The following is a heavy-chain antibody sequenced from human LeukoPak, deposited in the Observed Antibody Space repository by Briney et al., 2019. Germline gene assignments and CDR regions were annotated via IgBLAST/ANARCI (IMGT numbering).Heavy chain of an antibody. V-gene: IGHV3-48*01. Sequence: PGGSLRLSCAASGFTFSSYSMNWVRQAPGKGLEWVSYISSSSSTIYYADSVEGRFTISRDNAKNSLYLQMNSLRAEDTAVYFCARGRYSSAWTPFDYWGQGTLVTVSS. J-gene: IGHJ4*02. CDR1: GFTFSSYS. CDR2: ISSSSSTI. CDR3: ARGRYSSAWTPFDY. D-gene: IGHD6-19*01.